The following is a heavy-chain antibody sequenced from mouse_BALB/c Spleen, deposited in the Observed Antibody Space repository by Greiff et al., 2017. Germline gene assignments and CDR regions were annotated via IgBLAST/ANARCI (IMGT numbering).Heavy chain of an antibody. V-gene: IGHV1-37*01. CDR2: INPYNGDT. CDR3: GREGNDGYYGAMDY. Sequence: VHVKQSGPELVKPGASVKISCKASGYSFTGYFMNWVKQSHGKSLEWIGRINPYNGDTFYNQKFKGKATLTVDKSSSTAHMELLSLTSEDSAVYYCGREGNDGYYGAMDYWGQGTSVTVSS. CDR1: GYSFTGYF. J-gene: IGHJ4*01. D-gene: IGHD2-3*01.